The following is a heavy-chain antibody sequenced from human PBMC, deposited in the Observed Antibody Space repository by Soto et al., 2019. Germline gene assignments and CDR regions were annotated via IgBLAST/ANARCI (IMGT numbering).Heavy chain of an antibody. V-gene: IGHV3-30-3*01. CDR1: GFTFSSYA. J-gene: IGHJ4*02. Sequence: PGGSLRLSCAASGFTFSSYAMHWVRQAPGKGLEWVAVISYDGSNKYYADSVKGRFTISRDNSKNTLYLQMNSLRAEDTAVYYCARELEWEYSSPYFDYWGQGTLVTVSS. D-gene: IGHD6-6*01. CDR3: ARELEWEYSSPYFDY. CDR2: ISYDGSNK.